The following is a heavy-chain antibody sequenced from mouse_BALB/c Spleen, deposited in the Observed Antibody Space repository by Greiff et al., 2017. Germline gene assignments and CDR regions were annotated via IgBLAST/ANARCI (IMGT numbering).Heavy chain of an antibody. V-gene: IGHV5-6-3*01. CDR3: ARGGRYDRAY. CDR1: GFTFSSYG. Sequence: VQLKESGGGLVQPGGSLKLSCAASGFTFSSYGMSWVRQTPDKRLELVATINSNGGSTYYPDSVKGRFTISRDNAKNTLYLQMSSLKSEDTAMYYCARGGRYDRAYWGQGTLVTVSA. J-gene: IGHJ3*01. D-gene: IGHD2-14*01. CDR2: INSNGGST.